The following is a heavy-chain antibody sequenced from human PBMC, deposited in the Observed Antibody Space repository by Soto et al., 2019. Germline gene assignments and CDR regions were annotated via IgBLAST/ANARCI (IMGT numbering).Heavy chain of an antibody. Sequence: EVQLLESGGGLVQPGGSLRLSCAASGFTFSSYAMSWVRQAPGKGLEWVSAISGSGGGTYYADSVKGRFTISRDNSTSPLYLQMNSLRAEDPAVYYFATCMTTMTTFPFDIWGQGTIVTVSS. V-gene: IGHV3-23*01. CDR1: GFTFSSYA. CDR2: ISGSGGGT. D-gene: IGHD4-17*01. J-gene: IGHJ3*02. CDR3: ATCMTTMTTFPFDI.